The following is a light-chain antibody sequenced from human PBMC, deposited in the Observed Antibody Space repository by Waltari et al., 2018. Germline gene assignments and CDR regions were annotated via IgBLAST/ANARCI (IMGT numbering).Light chain of an antibody. CDR3: CSYAGGSAFV. J-gene: IGLJ1*01. CDR2: GVS. V-gene: IGLV2-23*02. CDR1: SSDVGRYNL. Sequence: QSALTQPASVSGSPGQSITISCTGTSSDVGRYNLVSWYQHPPGKAPKLIIYGVSKRPSGVSNRFSGSKSGNTASLTISGLRTEDEADYYCCSYAGGSAFVFGTGTKITVL.